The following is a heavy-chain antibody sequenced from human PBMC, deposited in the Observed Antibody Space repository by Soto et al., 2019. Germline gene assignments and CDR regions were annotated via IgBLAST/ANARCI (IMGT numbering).Heavy chain of an antibody. CDR1: GITSSSYA. CDR3: AKGATANPKRYFDN. CDR2: ISASGAST. J-gene: IGHJ4*02. D-gene: IGHD2-21*02. V-gene: IGHV3-23*01. Sequence: PGGSLRLSCVASGITSSSYAMSWVRQAPGKGLEWVSAISASGASTFYADPVKGRFTISRDNSKNTLYLEMNSLRVEDTAIYYCAKGATANPKRYFDNWGQGTLVTVSS.